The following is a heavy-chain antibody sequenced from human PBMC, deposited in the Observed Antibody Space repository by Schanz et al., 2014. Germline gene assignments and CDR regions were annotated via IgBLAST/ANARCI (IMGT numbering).Heavy chain of an antibody. J-gene: IGHJ3*02. Sequence: QVQMVESGGGVVQPGRSLRLSCAASGFAFSVYGMHWVRQAPGKGPEWIGEINQSGTTNYNPSLKSRVTMSVDTSKNQISQKLRSVTAADTAVYYCARGTRERLLLRSWQFAFDIWGQGTMVTVSS. D-gene: IGHD3-22*01. CDR1: GFAFSVYG. CDR3: ARGTRERLLLRSWQFAFDI. V-gene: IGHV4-34*01. CDR2: INQSGTT.